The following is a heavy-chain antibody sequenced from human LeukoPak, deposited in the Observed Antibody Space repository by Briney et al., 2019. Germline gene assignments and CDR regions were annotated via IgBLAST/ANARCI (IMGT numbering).Heavy chain of an antibody. CDR2: TNPNSGGT. Sequence: GASVKVSCKASGYTFTGYFMHWVRQAPGQGLEWMGWTNPNSGGTNYAQKFQGRVTMTRDTSISTAYMELSRLRSDDTAVYYCARDPWIQLWTTTGRGNWFYPWGQGTLVTVSS. D-gene: IGHD5-18*01. CDR3: ARDPWIQLWTTTGRGNWFYP. V-gene: IGHV1-2*02. J-gene: IGHJ5*02. CDR1: GYTFTGYF.